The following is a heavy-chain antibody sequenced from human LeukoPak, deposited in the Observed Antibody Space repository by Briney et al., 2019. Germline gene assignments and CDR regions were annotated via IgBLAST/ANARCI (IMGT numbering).Heavy chain of an antibody. CDR1: GGSISSSSYY. CDR2: IFYSGST. Sequence: SETLSLTCTVSGGSISSSSYYWGWIRQPPGKGLEWIGSIFYSGSTYYNPSLKSRVTISVDTSRNQFSLKLSSVTAADTAVYYCARRFGMRFDPWGQGTLVTVSS. J-gene: IGHJ5*02. V-gene: IGHV4-39*01. CDR3: ARRFGMRFDP. D-gene: IGHD1-14*01.